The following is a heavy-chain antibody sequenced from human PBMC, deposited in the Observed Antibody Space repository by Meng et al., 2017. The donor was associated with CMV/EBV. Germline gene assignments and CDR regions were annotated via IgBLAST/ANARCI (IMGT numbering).Heavy chain of an antibody. V-gene: IGHV1-46*01. CDR3: ARDPLRGWELPGSGY. CDR2: INPSGGST. D-gene: IGHD1-26*01. Sequence: ASVKVSCKASGYTFTSYYMHWVRQAPGQGLEWMGIINPSGGSTSYAQKFQGRVTMTRDTSTSTVYMELSSLRSEDTAVYYCARDPLRGWELPGSGYWGQGTLVTVSS. CDR1: GYTFTSYY. J-gene: IGHJ4*02.